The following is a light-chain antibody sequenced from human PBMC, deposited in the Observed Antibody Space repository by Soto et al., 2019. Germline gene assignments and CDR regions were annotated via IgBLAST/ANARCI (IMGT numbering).Light chain of an antibody. CDR3: SSYTSSSTLWV. CDR2: EVS. J-gene: IGLJ3*02. Sequence: QSVLTQPASVSGSPGQSITISCTGTSSDVGGYNSVSWYQQHPGKAPKLVIYEVSNRPSGVSNRFSASKSGNTASLTISGLQAEDEADYYCSSYTSSSTLWVFGGGTQLTVL. CDR1: SSDVGGYNS. V-gene: IGLV2-14*01.